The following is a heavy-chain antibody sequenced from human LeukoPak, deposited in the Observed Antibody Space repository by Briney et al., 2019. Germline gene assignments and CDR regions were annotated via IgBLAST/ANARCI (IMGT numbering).Heavy chain of an antibody. CDR2: ISGSGAST. J-gene: IGHJ4*02. V-gene: IGHV3-23*01. CDR1: GFSFGGFA. D-gene: IGHD6-19*01. CDR3: AKGYRGYSSAYRDS. Sequence: GGSLRLSCAASGFSFGGFAMSWVRQAPGKGLEWVTGISGSGASTHYADSVKGRFTTSRDNSMNTVHLQINSLRAEDTAVYYCAKGYRGYSSAYRDSWGQGVLVTVSS.